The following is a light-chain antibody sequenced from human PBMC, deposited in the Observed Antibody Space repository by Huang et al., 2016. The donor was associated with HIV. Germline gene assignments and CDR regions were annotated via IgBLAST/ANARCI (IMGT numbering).Light chain of an antibody. Sequence: DVKLTQSPLSLPVTLGQPASISCRSSESLVYTDGHTYLNWFHQRPGQPTRRLISKVSERDSWVPSRISGRGSGTYFTLQISSVEAGDVGLYFCMQGTHWPPTFGQGTKVEFK. CDR2: KVS. V-gene: IGKV2-30*01. CDR1: ESLVYTDGHTY. J-gene: IGKJ2*01. CDR3: MQGTHWPPT.